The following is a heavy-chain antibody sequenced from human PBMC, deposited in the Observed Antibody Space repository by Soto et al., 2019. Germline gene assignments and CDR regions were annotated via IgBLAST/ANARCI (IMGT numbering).Heavy chain of an antibody. Sequence: QITLKESGPTLVKPTQTLTLTCTFSGFSLSTRGVGVGWIRQPPGKALEWLAVIYWVDAKEYSASLQNRVTITKDTSKNQVVRTMTKMGPMDTGTYYCARKGPEAWPLDFWGQGTLVTVSS. CDR2: IYWVDAK. CDR1: GFSLSTRGVG. J-gene: IGHJ4*02. CDR3: ARKGPEAWPLDF. V-gene: IGHV2-5*02.